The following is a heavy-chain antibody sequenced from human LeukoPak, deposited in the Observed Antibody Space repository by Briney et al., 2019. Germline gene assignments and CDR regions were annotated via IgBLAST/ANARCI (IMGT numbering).Heavy chain of an antibody. CDR1: GGSISSSSYY. CDR2: IYYSGST. D-gene: IGHD1-26*01. J-gene: IGHJ5*02. CDR3: ARQHGAPLT. V-gene: IGHV4-39*01. Sequence: PSETLSLTCTVSGGSISSSSYYWGWIRQPPGKGLEWIGSIYYSGSTYYNPSLKSRVTISVDTSKNQFSLKLSSVTAADTAVYYCARQHGAPLTWGQGTLVTVSS.